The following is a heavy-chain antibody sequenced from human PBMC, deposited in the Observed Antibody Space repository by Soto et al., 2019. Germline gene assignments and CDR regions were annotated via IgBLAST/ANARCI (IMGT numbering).Heavy chain of an antibody. V-gene: IGHV4-31*03. J-gene: IGHJ5*02. CDR2: IYYSGST. CDR1: GGSISSGGYY. Sequence: SETLSLTCTVSGGSISSGGYYWSWIRQHPGKGLEWIGYIYYSGSTYYNPSLKSRVTISVDTSKNQFSLKLSSVTAADTAVYNCARRKIGEQQLPYNWFAPGGKGTLVPVPS. D-gene: IGHD6-13*01. CDR3: ARRKIGEQQLPYNWFAP.